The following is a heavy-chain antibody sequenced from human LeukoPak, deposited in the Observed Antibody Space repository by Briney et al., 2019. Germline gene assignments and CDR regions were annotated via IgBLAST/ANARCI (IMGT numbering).Heavy chain of an antibody. Sequence: ASVKVSRKASGYTFTSYDINWVRQATGQGLEWMGWMNPNSGNTGYAQKFQGRVTMTRNTSISTAYMELSSLRSEDTAVYYCARLQYYYDSSGYPYYYYGMDVWGQGTTVTVSS. V-gene: IGHV1-8*01. CDR2: MNPNSGNT. J-gene: IGHJ6*02. CDR3: ARLQYYYDSSGYPYYYYGMDV. D-gene: IGHD3-22*01. CDR1: GYTFTSYD.